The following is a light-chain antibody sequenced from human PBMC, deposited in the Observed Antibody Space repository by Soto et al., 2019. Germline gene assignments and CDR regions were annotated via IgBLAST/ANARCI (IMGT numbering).Light chain of an antibody. J-gene: IGLJ2*01. V-gene: IGLV1-40*01. Sequence: QSVLTQPPSLSGAPGQRVTISCTGSRSNIGAGYDVHWYQHLPGTAPKVLIFDNSNRPSGVPDRFSGSKSGTSASLAITGLQAEDDAVYYCHSYDVSLRGPAFGGGTKLTVL. CDR1: RSNIGAGYD. CDR2: DNS. CDR3: HSYDVSLRGPA.